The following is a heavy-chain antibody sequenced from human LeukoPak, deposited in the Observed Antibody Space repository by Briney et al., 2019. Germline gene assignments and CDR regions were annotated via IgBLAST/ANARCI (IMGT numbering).Heavy chain of an antibody. CDR1: GGSFSCYY. CDR3: ARRYYYDSSGYYYFDY. V-gene: IGHV4-34*01. D-gene: IGHD3-22*01. Sequence: PSETLSLTCAVYGGSFSCYYWSWIRQPPGKWLDWIALINHSGSTNYNPSLKSRVTISVDTPKNQFSLKLSYVTAADTAVYYCARRYYYDSSGYYYFDYWGQGTLVTVSS. CDR2: INHSGST. J-gene: IGHJ4*02.